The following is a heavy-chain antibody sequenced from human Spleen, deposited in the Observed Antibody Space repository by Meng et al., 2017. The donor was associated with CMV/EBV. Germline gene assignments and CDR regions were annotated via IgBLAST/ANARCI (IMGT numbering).Heavy chain of an antibody. CDR3: AAGVGTTDFDY. CDR1: GFTFNNAW. V-gene: IGHV3-15*01. Sequence: GGSLRLSCAASGFTFNNAWMSWVRQAPGKGLECVGRIKSKSDGGTRDYTAPVKGRFTISRDDSKNTVYLQMDGLKVEDTALYYCAAGVGTTDFDYWGQGTLVTVSS. D-gene: IGHD1-1*01. CDR2: IKSKSDGGTR. J-gene: IGHJ4*02.